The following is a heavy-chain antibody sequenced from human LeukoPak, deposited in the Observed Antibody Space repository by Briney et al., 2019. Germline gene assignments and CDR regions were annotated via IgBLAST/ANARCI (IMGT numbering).Heavy chain of an antibody. D-gene: IGHD5-12*01. CDR3: ARGSRDPYGGYVGDY. Sequence: PGRSLRLSCAASGFTFSNYGMHWVRQAPGKGLEWVAVIWYDGSNKYYAVSVKGRFTISRDNSKNTLYLQMNSLRAEDTAVYYCARGSRDPYGGYVGDYWGQGTLVIVSS. V-gene: IGHV3-33*01. CDR2: IWYDGSNK. CDR1: GFTFSNYG. J-gene: IGHJ4*02.